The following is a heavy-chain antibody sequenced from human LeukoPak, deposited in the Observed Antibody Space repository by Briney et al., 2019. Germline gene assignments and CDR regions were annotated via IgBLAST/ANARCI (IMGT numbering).Heavy chain of an antibody. CDR2: ISSDGSST. Sequence: PGGSLRLSCAAPGFSFSNYWMHWVRQAPGKGLVWVSRISSDGSSTTYADSVTGRFTISRDNAMNSLYLQMNSLRVEDTAVYYCARDPGIAAAGTVGYFDSWGQGILVTVSS. J-gene: IGHJ4*02. V-gene: IGHV3-74*01. CDR3: ARDPGIAAAGTVGYFDS. D-gene: IGHD6-13*01. CDR1: GFSFSNYW.